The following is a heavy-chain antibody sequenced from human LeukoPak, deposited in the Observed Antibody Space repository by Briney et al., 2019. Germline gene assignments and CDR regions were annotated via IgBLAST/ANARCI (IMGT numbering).Heavy chain of an antibody. Sequence: SETLSLTCTVSGGSISSYYWSWIRQPPGKGLEWIGYIYYSGSTNYNPSLKSRVTISVDTSKNQFSLKLSSVTAADTAVYYCARVGVAVDFWSGYNYYFDYWGQGTLVTVSS. V-gene: IGHV4-59*01. CDR3: ARVGVAVDFWSGYNYYFDY. D-gene: IGHD3-3*01. J-gene: IGHJ4*02. CDR1: GGSISSYY. CDR2: IYYSGST.